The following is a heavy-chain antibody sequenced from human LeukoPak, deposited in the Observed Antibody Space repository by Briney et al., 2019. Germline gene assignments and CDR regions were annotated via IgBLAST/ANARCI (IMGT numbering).Heavy chain of an antibody. D-gene: IGHD3-10*01. CDR3: ARDRASGSPAGFDY. J-gene: IGHJ4*02. CDR2: ISYDGSNK. Sequence: GGSLRHSCAAPGFTFSIFAMHWVRQAPGKGLEWVAVISYDGSNKYYADSVKGRFTISRDNSKNTLYLQMNSLRAEDTAVFYCARDRASGSPAGFDYWGQGTLVTVSS. CDR1: GFTFSIFA. V-gene: IGHV3-30*04.